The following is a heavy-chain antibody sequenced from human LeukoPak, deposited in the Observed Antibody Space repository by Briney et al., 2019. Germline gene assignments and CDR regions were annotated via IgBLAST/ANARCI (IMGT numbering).Heavy chain of an antibody. Sequence: QPGGSLRLSCAASGFTFSSYWVHWVRQAPGKGLVWVSRINSDGSSTSYADSVKGRFTISRDNAKNSLYLQVNSLRAEDTAEYYCARARVNFWSGSYHVTAPADYWGQGTLVTVSS. J-gene: IGHJ4*02. D-gene: IGHD3-3*01. CDR3: ARARVNFWSGSYHVTAPADY. V-gene: IGHV3-74*01. CDR1: GFTFSSYW. CDR2: INSDGSST.